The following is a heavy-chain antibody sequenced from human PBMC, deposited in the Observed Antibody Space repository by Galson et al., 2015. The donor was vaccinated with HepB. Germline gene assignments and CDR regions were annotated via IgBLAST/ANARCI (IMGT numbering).Heavy chain of an antibody. CDR1: GYTFTGYY. CDR3: ARDLEPDYYGSGSRVYYYYGMDV. CDR2: INPNSGGT. D-gene: IGHD3-10*01. Sequence: SVKVSCKASGYTFTGYYMHWVRQAPGQGLEWMGWINPNSGGTNYAQKFQGWVTMTRDTSISTAYMELSRLRSDDTAVYYCARDLEPDYYGSGSRVYYYYGMDVWGQGTTVTVSS. J-gene: IGHJ6*02. V-gene: IGHV1-2*04.